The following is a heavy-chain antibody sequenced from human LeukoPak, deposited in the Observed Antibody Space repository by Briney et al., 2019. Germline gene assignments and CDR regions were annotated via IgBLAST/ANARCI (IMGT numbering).Heavy chain of an antibody. CDR3: ARDPHYDYVWGSYRASTYYFDY. D-gene: IGHD3-16*02. CDR2: ITSSGRYI. CDR1: GFTFKKYD. J-gene: IGHJ4*02. V-gene: IGHV3-21*01. Sequence: GGSLRLSCAASGFTFKKYDVTWVRQAPGKGLEWVSSITSSGRYIYYADSVKGRFTISRDNAKNSLYLQMNSLRAEDTAVYYCARDPHYDYVWGSYRASTYYFDYWGQGTLVTVSS.